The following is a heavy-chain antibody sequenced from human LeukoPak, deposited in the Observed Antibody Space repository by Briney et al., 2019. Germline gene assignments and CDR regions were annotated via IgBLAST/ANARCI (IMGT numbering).Heavy chain of an antibody. Sequence: SPYVSCEASGGTSSSYAVSSVRQSPGQRLKCMGGISPIFGTATYAQKFHVRVTITAGESTSTAYMELSSLRSEDTAGYYRARDLGDYDILTGYYPPIWFDPGGQGTLVTVSS. CDR2: ISPIFGTA. CDR1: GGTSSSYA. D-gene: IGHD3-9*01. V-gene: IGHV1-69*01. J-gene: IGHJ5*02. CDR3: ARDLGDYDILTGYYPPIWFDP.